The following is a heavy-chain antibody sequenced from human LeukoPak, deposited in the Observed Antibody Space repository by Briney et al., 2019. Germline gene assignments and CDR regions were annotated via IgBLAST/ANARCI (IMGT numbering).Heavy chain of an antibody. V-gene: IGHV4-38-2*01. CDR2: IYHSGGT. J-gene: IGHJ4*02. CDR1: GYSISSGYY. CDR3: ARSAEYFDY. Sequence: PSETLSLTCAVSGYSISSGYYWGWIRQPPGKGLEWIGSIYHSGGTYYNPSLKSRVTISVDTSKNQFSLKLSSVTAADTAVYYCARSAEYFDYWGQGTLVTVSS.